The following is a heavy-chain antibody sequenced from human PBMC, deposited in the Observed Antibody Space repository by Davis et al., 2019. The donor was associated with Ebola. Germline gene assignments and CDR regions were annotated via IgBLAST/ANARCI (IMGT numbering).Heavy chain of an antibody. CDR1: GYTFTSYA. J-gene: IGHJ4*02. Sequence: ASVKVSCKASGYTFTSYAMHWVRQAPGQRLEWVGWINAGNGNTKYSQKFQGRVTITRDTSASTAYMELSSLRSEDTAVYYCARDHYYDYYFDYWGQGTLVTVSS. CDR2: INAGNGNT. V-gene: IGHV1-3*01. CDR3: ARDHYYDYYFDY. D-gene: IGHD3-3*01.